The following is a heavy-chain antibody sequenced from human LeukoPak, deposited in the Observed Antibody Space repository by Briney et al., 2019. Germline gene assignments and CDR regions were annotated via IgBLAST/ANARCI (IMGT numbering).Heavy chain of an antibody. J-gene: IGHJ5*02. CDR2: IIPILGIA. CDR3: ARGDYYGSGSYYNKPTTNWFDP. Sequence: SVKVSCKASGGTFSSYAISWVRQAPGQGLEWMGRIIPILGIANYAQKFQGRVTITADKSTSTAYMELSSLRSEDTAVYYCARGDYYGSGSYYNKPTTNWFDPWGQGTLVTVSS. V-gene: IGHV1-69*04. CDR1: GGTFSSYA. D-gene: IGHD3-10*01.